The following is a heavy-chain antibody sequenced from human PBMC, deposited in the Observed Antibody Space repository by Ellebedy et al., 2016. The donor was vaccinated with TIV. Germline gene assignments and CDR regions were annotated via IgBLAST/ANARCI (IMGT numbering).Heavy chain of an antibody. CDR3: AKDDYGEYDY. J-gene: IGHJ4*02. Sequence: GESLKISCAASGFTFSSYAMSWVRQAPGKGLEWVSYISNSRSTIYYADSVKGRFTLSRDNSKNTLYLEMNSLTADDTAVYYCAKDDYGEYDYWGQGTLVTVSS. CDR1: GFTFSSYA. D-gene: IGHD4-17*01. V-gene: IGHV3-23*01. CDR2: ISNSRSTI.